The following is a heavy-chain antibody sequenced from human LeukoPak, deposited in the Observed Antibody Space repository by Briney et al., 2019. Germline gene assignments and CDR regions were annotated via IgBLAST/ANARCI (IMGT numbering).Heavy chain of an antibody. Sequence: SETLSLTCTVSGVSISSSSYYWGWIRQPPGKGLEWIGEINHSGSTNYNPSLKSRVTISVDTSKNQFSLKLSSVTAADTAVYYCARSLWPEDYWGQGTLVTVSS. J-gene: IGHJ4*02. V-gene: IGHV4-39*07. CDR3: ARSLWPEDY. CDR2: INHSGST. D-gene: IGHD5-18*01. CDR1: GVSISSSSYY.